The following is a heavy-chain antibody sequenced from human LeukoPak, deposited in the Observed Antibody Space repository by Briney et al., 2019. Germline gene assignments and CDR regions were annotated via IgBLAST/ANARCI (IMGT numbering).Heavy chain of an antibody. CDR2: TSYDGSEK. V-gene: IGHV3-30-3*01. Sequence: PGRSLRLSCAASGFTFSSYGMHWVRQAPGKGLEWAAVTSYDGSEKYFVDSVKGRFTISRDNSKNKLYLQMKSLRAEDTAVYYCAREGNYYESSGPGDYFDYWGQGTLVTVSS. CDR3: AREGNYYESSGPGDYFDY. CDR1: GFTFSSYG. J-gene: IGHJ4*02. D-gene: IGHD3-22*01.